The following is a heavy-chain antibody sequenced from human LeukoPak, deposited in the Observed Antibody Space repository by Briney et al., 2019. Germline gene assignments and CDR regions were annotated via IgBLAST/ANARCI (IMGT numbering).Heavy chain of an antibody. Sequence: PGGSLRLSCAASGFTFSSYAMHWVRQAPGKGLEWVAVISYDGSNKYYADSVKGRFTISRDNSKNTLYLQMNSLKTEDTAVYHCTRDQWEAGNYYGSGSYYPDAFDIWGQGTMVTVSS. V-gene: IGHV3-30-3*01. D-gene: IGHD3-10*01. CDR1: GFTFSSYA. CDR3: TRDQWEAGNYYGSGSYYPDAFDI. CDR2: ISYDGSNK. J-gene: IGHJ3*02.